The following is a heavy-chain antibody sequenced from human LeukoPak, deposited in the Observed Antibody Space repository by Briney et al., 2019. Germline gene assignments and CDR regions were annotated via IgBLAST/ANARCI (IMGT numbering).Heavy chain of an antibody. CDR3: TSGRGFYYDT. Sequence: GGSLRLSCAASGFTFNNYAMNWVRQAPGKGLEWVSVISGGGGTTYYADSVKGRFTISRDSSKNTLYLQMNSLRAEDTAVYYCTSGRGFYYDTWDQGTLVTVSS. D-gene: IGHD3-22*01. V-gene: IGHV3-23*01. J-gene: IGHJ5*02. CDR2: ISGGGGTT. CDR1: GFTFNNYA.